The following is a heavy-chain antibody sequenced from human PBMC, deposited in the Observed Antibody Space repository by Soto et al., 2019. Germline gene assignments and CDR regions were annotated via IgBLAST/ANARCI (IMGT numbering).Heavy chain of an antibody. CDR1: GYTFTDYF. CDR2: INPHSGGT. Sequence: ASVKVSCKASGYTFTDYFLHWVRQAPGQGLEWMGWINPHSGGTNYAQKFQGRVTMTRDTSISTAYMELSRLRSDDTAVYYCARFRSSSSSYFDYWGQGTLVTVSS. V-gene: IGHV1-2*02. D-gene: IGHD6-6*01. J-gene: IGHJ4*02. CDR3: ARFRSSSSSYFDY.